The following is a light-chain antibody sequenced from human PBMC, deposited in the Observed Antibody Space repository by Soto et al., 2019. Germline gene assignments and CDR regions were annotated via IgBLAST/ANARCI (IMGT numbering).Light chain of an antibody. Sequence: EIVMTQSPATRSVSPGERATLSCRASQSVSSNLAWYQQKPGQAPRLLIYGASTRATGIPARFSGSGSGTEFTLTISSLQSEDFAVYYCQQYNNWLRTFGGGTKVEIK. CDR1: QSVSSN. CDR3: QQYNNWLRT. CDR2: GAS. J-gene: IGKJ4*01. V-gene: IGKV3-15*01.